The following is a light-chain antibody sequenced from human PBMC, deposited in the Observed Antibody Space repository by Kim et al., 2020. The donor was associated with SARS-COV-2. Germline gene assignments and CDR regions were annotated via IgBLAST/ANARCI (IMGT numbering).Light chain of an antibody. CDR2: DAS. CDR1: QNIATS. CDR3: QQRTNWPRT. V-gene: IGKV3-11*01. J-gene: IGKJ1*01. Sequence: EIVLTQSPATLSLSPGERAILSCRASQNIATSLAWYQQRPGQAPRLLISDASGRAAGIPARFSGSGSWTDFTLTITSLEPEDFGVYYCQQRTNWPRTFGQGTKVDIK.